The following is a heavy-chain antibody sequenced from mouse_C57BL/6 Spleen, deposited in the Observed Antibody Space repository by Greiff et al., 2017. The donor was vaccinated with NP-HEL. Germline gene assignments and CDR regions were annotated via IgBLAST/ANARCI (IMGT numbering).Heavy chain of an antibody. Sequence: EVQLVESGGGLVKPGGSLKLSCAASGFTFSSYTMSWVRQTPEKRLEWVATISGGGGNTYYPDSVKGRFPISSDTAKNTLYLQMSSLRSEDTALYDFASLANSYYFDDWGQGATLTVAS. CDR1: GFTFSSYT. D-gene: IGHD1-1*01. CDR2: ISGGGGNT. V-gene: IGHV5-9*01. J-gene: IGHJ2*01. CDR3: ASLANSYYFDD.